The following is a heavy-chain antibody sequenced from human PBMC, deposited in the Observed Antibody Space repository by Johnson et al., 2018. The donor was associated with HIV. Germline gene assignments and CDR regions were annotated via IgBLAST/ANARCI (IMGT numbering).Heavy chain of an antibody. Sequence: QVQLVESGGGVVQPGRSLRLSCAASGFTFSSYSMHWVRQAPGKGLEWVAVISYDGSNKYYVDSVKGRFTISRDNSKNSLYLQMNSLRAEDTALYYCANDKGSSSWSGLDIWGQGTLVIVSS. J-gene: IGHJ3*02. D-gene: IGHD6-13*01. V-gene: IGHV3-30*04. CDR2: ISYDGSNK. CDR1: GFTFSSYS. CDR3: ANDKGSSSWSGLDI.